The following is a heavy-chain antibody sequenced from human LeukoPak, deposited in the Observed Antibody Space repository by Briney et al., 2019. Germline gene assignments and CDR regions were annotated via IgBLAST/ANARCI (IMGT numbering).Heavy chain of an antibody. J-gene: IGHJ3*02. CDR3: AKVKHSSSWVGYDAFDI. D-gene: IGHD6-13*01. Sequence: GRSLRLSCAASGFTFSSYGMHWVRQAPGKGLEWVAVISYDGSNKYYADSVKGRFTISRDNSKNTLYLQMNSLRAEDTAVYYCAKVKHSSSWVGYDAFDIWGQGTMVTVSS. CDR2: ISYDGSNK. V-gene: IGHV3-30*18. CDR1: GFTFSSYG.